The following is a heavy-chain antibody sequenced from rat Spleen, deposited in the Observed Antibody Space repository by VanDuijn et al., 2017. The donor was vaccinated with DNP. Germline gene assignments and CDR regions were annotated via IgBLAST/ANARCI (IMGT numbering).Heavy chain of an antibody. CDR3: ARVGRFNYGYYFDY. Sequence: EVRLVESGGGLVQPGRSLKLSCAASGFNFNDYWMGWVRQAPGKGLEWIGEINRNGNTINYSPSLKNRFTLSRDNAQNTLYLEMRNLGSEDTAIYYCARVGRFNYGYYFDYWGQGVMVTVSS. J-gene: IGHJ2*01. D-gene: IGHD1-5*01. V-gene: IGHV4-2*01. CDR2: INRNGNTI. CDR1: GFNFNDYW.